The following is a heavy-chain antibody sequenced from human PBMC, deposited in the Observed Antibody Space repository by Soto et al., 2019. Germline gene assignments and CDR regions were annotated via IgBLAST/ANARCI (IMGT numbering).Heavy chain of an antibody. Sequence: QVQLVQSGAEVQKPGASVKVSCKASGHTFITYYMHWVRQAPGQGLEWLGLINPDGAGTTSAQKFQGRLTMTRDTSTRTVYMELSRLRSEDTAIYYCATEWGYYYDYWGQGTLVTVSS. CDR3: ATEWGYYYDY. CDR2: INPDGAGT. CDR1: GHTFITYY. D-gene: IGHD3-3*01. V-gene: IGHV1-46*01. J-gene: IGHJ4*02.